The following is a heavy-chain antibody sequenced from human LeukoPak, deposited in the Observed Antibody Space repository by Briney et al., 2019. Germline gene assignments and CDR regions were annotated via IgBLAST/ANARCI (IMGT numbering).Heavy chain of an antibody. CDR2: ISAYNGNT. V-gene: IGHV1-18*01. CDR1: GYTFTSYG. CDR3: ARDGITSRDYYMDV. D-gene: IGHD3-10*01. Sequence: GASVKVSCKASGYTFTSYGISWVRQAPGQGLEWMGWISAYNGNTKYSQKFQGRVTITADKSTSTAYMELSSLRSEDTAVYYCARDGITSRDYYMDVWGKGTTVTVSS. J-gene: IGHJ6*03.